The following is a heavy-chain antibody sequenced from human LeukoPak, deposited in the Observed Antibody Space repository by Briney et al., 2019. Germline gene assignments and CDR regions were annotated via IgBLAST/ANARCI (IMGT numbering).Heavy chain of an antibody. D-gene: IGHD3-22*01. J-gene: IGHJ4*02. Sequence: ASVKVSCKASGGTFSSYAISWVRQAPGQGLEWMGGIIPIFGTANYAQKFQGIVTITADESTSTAYMELSSLRSEDTAVYYCAREIYYYDSSGYLDYWGQGTLVTVSS. CDR3: AREIYYYDSSGYLDY. CDR1: GGTFSSYA. CDR2: IIPIFGTA. V-gene: IGHV1-69*13.